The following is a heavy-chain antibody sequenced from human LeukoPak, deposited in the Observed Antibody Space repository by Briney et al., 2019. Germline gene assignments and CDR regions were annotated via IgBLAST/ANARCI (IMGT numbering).Heavy chain of an antibody. V-gene: IGHV4-39*01. CDR2: IYYSGST. J-gene: IGHJ4*02. D-gene: IGHD2-2*03. Sequence: SETLSLTCTVSGGSISSSSYYWGWIRQPPGKGLEWIGNIYYSGSTYYNPSLKSRVTISVDTSKNQFSLKLSSVTAADTAVYYCASGYCSSTNCHAVDYWGQGTLVTVSS. CDR3: ASGYCSSTNCHAVDY. CDR1: GGSISSSSYY.